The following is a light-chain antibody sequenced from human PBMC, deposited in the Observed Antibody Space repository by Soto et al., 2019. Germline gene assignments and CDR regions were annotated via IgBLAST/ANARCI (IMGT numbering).Light chain of an antibody. CDR3: QQYGSTPPT. CDR2: GAS. V-gene: IGKV3-20*01. CDR1: ESVSNNY. J-gene: IGKJ1*01. Sequence: EIVLTQSPGTLSLSPGERATLSCRASESVSNNYLAWYQRKPGQAPRLLIYGASYRAPDIPYRFSGSGSGTDFTLTIARLKAEDFAVYICQQYGSTPPTFGLGTKVEI.